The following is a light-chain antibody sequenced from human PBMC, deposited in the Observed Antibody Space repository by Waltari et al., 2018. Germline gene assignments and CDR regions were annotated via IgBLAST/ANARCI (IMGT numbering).Light chain of an antibody. J-gene: IGLJ2*01. CDR2: GNS. CDR1: SSNIGAGYD. CDR3: QSYDSSLSGRNVV. V-gene: IGLV1-40*01. Sequence: QSVLTQPPSVSGAPGQRVTISCTGSSSNIGAGYDVHWYQQLPGTAPNLLIYGNSNRPSGVPDRFSGSKSGTSASLAITGLQAEDEADYYCQSYDSSLSGRNVVFGGGTKLTVL.